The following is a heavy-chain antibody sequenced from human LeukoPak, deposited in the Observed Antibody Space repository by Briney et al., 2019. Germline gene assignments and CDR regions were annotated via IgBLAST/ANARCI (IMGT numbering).Heavy chain of an antibody. Sequence: SVKVSCKASGGTFSSYAISWVRQAPGQGLEWMGGIIPIFGTANYAQKFQGRATITADESTSTAYMELSSLRSEDTAVYYCAREDGGICGVVPAATKTCPYNWFDPWGQGTLVTVSS. J-gene: IGHJ5*02. CDR1: GGTFSSYA. V-gene: IGHV1-69*13. D-gene: IGHD2-2*01. CDR2: IIPIFGTA. CDR3: AREDGGICGVVPAATKTCPYNWFDP.